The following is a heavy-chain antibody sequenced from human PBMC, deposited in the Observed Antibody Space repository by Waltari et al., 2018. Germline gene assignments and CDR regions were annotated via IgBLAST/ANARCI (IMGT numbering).Heavy chain of an antibody. CDR1: GFTFTRYL. D-gene: IGHD3-10*01. V-gene: IGHV3-74*01. CDR2: INSDGSST. J-gene: IGHJ4*02. CDR3: TRALWLGELYDY. Sequence: EVQLDESGGGLVQPGGSLRLSCSASGFTFTRYLRNWVRQAPGKGLVLVARINSDGSSTTYADSVKGRFTISRDNAKNTVYLQMNSLRVEDTAVYYCTRALWLGELYDYWGQGTLVTVSS.